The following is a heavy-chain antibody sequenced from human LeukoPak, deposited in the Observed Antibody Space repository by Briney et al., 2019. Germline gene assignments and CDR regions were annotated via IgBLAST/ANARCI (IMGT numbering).Heavy chain of an antibody. D-gene: IGHD2-15*01. CDR3: AREICSGGSCYLSFDY. Sequence: ASVKVSCKASGYTFTSYDINWVRQATGQGLELMGWMNPNSGNTGYAQKFQGRVTMTRNTSISTAYMELSSLRSEDTAVYYCAREICSGGSCYLSFDYWGQGTLVTVSS. V-gene: IGHV1-8*01. J-gene: IGHJ4*02. CDR1: GYTFTSYD. CDR2: MNPNSGNT.